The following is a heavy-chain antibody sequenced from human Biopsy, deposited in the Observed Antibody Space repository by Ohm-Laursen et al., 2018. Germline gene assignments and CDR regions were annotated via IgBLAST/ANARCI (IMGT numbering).Heavy chain of an antibody. Sequence: GASVTVSCKASGYSFTSYYMHWVRQAPGQGLEWMGGIIPMFGTANYAQMFQGRVTISADESTSTSYMELSSLTTEDTAIYYCARGPHSGSHSCFDYWGRGTLVTVSS. CDR2: IIPMFGTA. D-gene: IGHD1-26*01. V-gene: IGHV1-69*13. CDR1: GYSFTSYY. CDR3: ARGPHSGSHSCFDY. J-gene: IGHJ4*02.